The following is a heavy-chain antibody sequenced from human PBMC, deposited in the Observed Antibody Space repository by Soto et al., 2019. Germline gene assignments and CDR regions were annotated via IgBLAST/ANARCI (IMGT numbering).Heavy chain of an antibody. CDR2: ISWDYDK. CDR1: GFSLTTSGVG. V-gene: IGHV2-5*02. D-gene: IGHD3-3*01. Sequence: QITLNESGPTQVKPRQTLTLTCTFSGFSLTTSGVGVGWIRQSQGKAPEWLALISWDYDKRYSPSLKSRPTIPKDTSKNQAVLTIAELGPADTATYYCAHRVLRMFFGMVTTTAIDFDFWGQGTPVAVSS. CDR3: AHRVLRMFFGMVTTTAIDFDF. J-gene: IGHJ4*02.